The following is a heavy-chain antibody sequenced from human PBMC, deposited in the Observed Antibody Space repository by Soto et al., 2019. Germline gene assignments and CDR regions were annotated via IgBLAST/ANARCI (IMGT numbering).Heavy chain of an antibody. CDR3: ARDHQRFGFLDWLLSNWFDT. Sequence: GGSLRLSCAASGFTFDYYAMHCVRQARGKVLELVSGISWNSGSIGYADSVKGRFTISRDNAKNSLYLQMNSLRAEDTAVYYCARDHQRFGFLDWLLSNWFDTWGQGTMDTVSS. V-gene: IGHV3-9*01. CDR1: GFTFDYYA. J-gene: IGHJ5*02. D-gene: IGHD3-3*01. CDR2: ISWNSGSI.